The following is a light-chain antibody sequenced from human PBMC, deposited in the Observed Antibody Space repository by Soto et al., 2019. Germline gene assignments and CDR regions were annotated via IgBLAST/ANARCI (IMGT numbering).Light chain of an antibody. J-gene: IGLJ1*01. CDR2: DVS. V-gene: IGLV2-14*01. CDR1: SSDVGGYNY. Sequence: QSALTQPASVSGSPGQSITISCTGTSSDVGGYNYVSWYQQNPGKAPELMIYDVSNRPSGVSNRFSGSKSGNTASLTISGLQAEDEADYYCSSYTSSSPHYVFGTGTKVTVL. CDR3: SSYTSSSPHYV.